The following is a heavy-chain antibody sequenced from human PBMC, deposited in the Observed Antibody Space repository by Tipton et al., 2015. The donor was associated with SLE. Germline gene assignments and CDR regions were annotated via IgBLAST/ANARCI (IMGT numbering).Heavy chain of an antibody. J-gene: IGHJ4*02. CDR1: GGSISSDDYY. D-gene: IGHD5-12*01. Sequence: LRLSCTVSGGSISSDDYYWTWIRQHPGKGLEWIGHIYKSGSPYYSPSLKSRLTISIETSTNQFSLNLNLVTAADTAVYYCARGGVGGYDYFDYWGQGTLVTVSS. V-gene: IGHV4-31*02. CDR3: ARGGVGGYDYFDY. CDR2: IYKSGSP.